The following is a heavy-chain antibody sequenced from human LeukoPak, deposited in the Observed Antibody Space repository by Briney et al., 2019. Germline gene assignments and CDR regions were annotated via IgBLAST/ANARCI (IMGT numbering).Heavy chain of an antibody. Sequence: SETLSLTCAVYGGSFSGYYWSWIRQPPGKGLEWIGEINHSGSTNYNPSLKSRVTISVDTSKNQFSLQLNSVTPEDTAVYYCARDGGTIDYWGQGTLVTVSS. D-gene: IGHD3-16*01. CDR1: GGSFSGYY. V-gene: IGHV4-34*01. J-gene: IGHJ4*02. CDR3: ARDGGTIDY. CDR2: INHSGST.